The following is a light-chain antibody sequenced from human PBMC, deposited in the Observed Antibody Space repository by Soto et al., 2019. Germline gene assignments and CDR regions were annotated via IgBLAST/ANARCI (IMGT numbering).Light chain of an antibody. CDR2: DAS. CDR1: QSISSY. V-gene: IGKV3-11*01. CDR3: QQRDTWPIT. Sequence: EIVLTQSPATLSLSPGERATLSCRASQSISSYLTWYQQKPGQAPRLLIFDASKRATGIPARFSGSGSGTAFTLTISSLVPEDFAVYYCQQRDTWPITFGQGTRLESK. J-gene: IGKJ5*01.